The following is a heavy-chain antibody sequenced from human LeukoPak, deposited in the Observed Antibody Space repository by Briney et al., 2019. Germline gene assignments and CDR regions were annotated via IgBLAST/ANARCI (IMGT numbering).Heavy chain of an antibody. D-gene: IGHD3-3*01. CDR3: AREQVNIRFLEWLGHNWFDP. CDR1: GYTFTSYG. J-gene: IGHJ5*02. V-gene: IGHV1-18*01. CDR2: ISAYNGNT. Sequence: ASVKVSCKASGYTFTSYGISWVRRAPGQGLEWMGWISAYNGNTNYAQKLQGRVTMTTDTSTSTAYMELRSLRSDDTAVYYCAREQVNIRFLEWLGHNWFDPWGQGTLVTVSS.